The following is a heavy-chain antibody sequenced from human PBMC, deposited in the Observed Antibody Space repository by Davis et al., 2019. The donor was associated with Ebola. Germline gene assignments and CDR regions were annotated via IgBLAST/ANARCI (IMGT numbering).Heavy chain of an antibody. CDR2: INPNSGDT. J-gene: IGHJ2*01. CDR1: GYTFTGYY. D-gene: IGHD2-21*02. V-gene: IGHV1-2*06. CDR3: VRDPALVVTGGGWFFGL. Sequence: ASVKVSCKASGYTFTGYYIHWVRQAPGQGLEWMGQINPNSGDTSYAQRFQGRVTMTRDTSTSTAYMELNSLRAEDTAVYYCVRDPALVVTGGGWFFGLWGRGTLVTVSS.